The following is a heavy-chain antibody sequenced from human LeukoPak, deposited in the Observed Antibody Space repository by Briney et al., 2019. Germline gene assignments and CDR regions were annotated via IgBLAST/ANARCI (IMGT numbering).Heavy chain of an antibody. CDR1: GFTFSSYW. CDR3: ARTYYDFWSGYYSHFDY. V-gene: IGHV3-74*01. Sequence: GGSLRLSCAASGFTFSSYWMHWVRQAPGKGLVWVSRINSDGSSTSYADSVKGRFTISRDNSKNTLYLQMNSLRAEDTAVYYCARTYYDFWSGYYSHFDYWGQGTLVTVSS. CDR2: INSDGSST. J-gene: IGHJ4*02. D-gene: IGHD3-3*01.